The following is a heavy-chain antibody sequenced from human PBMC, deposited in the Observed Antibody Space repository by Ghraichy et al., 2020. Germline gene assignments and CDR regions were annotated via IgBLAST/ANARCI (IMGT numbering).Heavy chain of an antibody. CDR1: GYTFTSYG. Sequence: ASVKVSCKASGYTFTSYGISWVRQAPGQGLEWMGWISAYNGNTNYAQKFQGWVTMTRDTSISTAYMELSRLRSDDTAVYYCARDGVVAATFDYWGQGTLVTVSS. D-gene: IGHD2-15*01. CDR3: ARDGVVAATFDY. V-gene: IGHV1-18*04. CDR2: ISAYNGNT. J-gene: IGHJ4*02.